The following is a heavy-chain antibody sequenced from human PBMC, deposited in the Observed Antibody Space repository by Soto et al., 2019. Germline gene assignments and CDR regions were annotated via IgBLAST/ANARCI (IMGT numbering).Heavy chain of an antibody. Sequence: PGGSLRLSCAASGFTFSTYTMHWVRQAPGKGLEYVSGISTNGGSTYYTTSVKGRFTISRDNSKNTLYLQMGSLGVEDMAVYYCAGRIAVAGTNYYGMDVWGQGTTVTVSS. J-gene: IGHJ6*02. D-gene: IGHD6-19*01. CDR1: GFTFSTYT. CDR3: AGRIAVAGTNYYGMDV. CDR2: ISTNGGST. V-gene: IGHV3-64*01.